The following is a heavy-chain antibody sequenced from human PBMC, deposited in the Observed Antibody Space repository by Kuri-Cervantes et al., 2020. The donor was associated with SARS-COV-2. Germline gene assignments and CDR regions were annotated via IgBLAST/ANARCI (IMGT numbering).Heavy chain of an antibody. Sequence: GGSLRLSCAASGFTFSGFGMGWVRQAPGKGLEWVSAISDSGGSTFYADSVKGRFTIPRDNSKNMVYLQMDSLRAEDTAVYYCAKAAFTGYTGYRIDWGQGTPVTVSS. CDR1: GFTFSGFG. D-gene: IGHD3-16*02. CDR2: ISDSGGST. J-gene: IGHJ4*02. CDR3: AKAAFTGYTGYRID. V-gene: IGHV3-23*01.